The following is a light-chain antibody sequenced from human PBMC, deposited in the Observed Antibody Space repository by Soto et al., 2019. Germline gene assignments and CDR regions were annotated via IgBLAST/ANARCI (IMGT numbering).Light chain of an antibody. CDR3: QHYDCYSPT. V-gene: IGKV1-5*01. CDR2: ESS. J-gene: IGKJ4*02. Sequence: LTHALARLSVSLGGRVTLTCLASQSISSWLAWYQQKPGTAPKLLICESSSLPRGVPSRFSGSGSGTFIPLTISILHPDYLASYCCQHYDCYSPTFGAGTKVDIK. CDR1: QSISSW.